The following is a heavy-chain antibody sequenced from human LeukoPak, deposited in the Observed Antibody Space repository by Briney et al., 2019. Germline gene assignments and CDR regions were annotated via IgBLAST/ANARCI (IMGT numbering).Heavy chain of an antibody. Sequence: GGSLRLSCAASGFTFDDYGMSWVRQAPVKGLEWVSGINWNGGSTTYADSVKGRFTISRDNAKNSLYLQMNSLRAEDTSVYYCARASGYEDAFDIWGQGTMVTVSS. D-gene: IGHD5-12*01. V-gene: IGHV3-20*04. CDR2: INWNGGST. CDR1: GFTFDDYG. CDR3: ARASGYEDAFDI. J-gene: IGHJ3*02.